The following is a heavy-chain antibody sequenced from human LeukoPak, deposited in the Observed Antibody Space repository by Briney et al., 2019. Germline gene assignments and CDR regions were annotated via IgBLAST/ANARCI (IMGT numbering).Heavy chain of an antibody. CDR3: ARDQGYYYDSSGLSTGYEY. CDR1: GITFSSYA. J-gene: IGHJ4*02. D-gene: IGHD3-22*01. Sequence: EASVKVSCKASGITFSSYAINWVRQAPGQGLEWMGGIIPIFGTSNYAQKFQGRVTITADESTSTAYMELSSLRSEDTAVYYCARDQGYYYDSSGLSTGYEYWGQGTLVTVSS. V-gene: IGHV1-69*13. CDR2: IIPIFGTS.